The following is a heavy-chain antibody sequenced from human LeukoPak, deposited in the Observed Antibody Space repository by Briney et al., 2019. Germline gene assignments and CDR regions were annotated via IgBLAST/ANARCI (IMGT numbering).Heavy chain of an antibody. CDR1: GGSISSYY. CDR2: IYTSGST. D-gene: IGHD3-22*01. V-gene: IGHV4-4*07. J-gene: IGHJ4*02. Sequence: PSETLSLTCTVSGGSISSYYWSWIRQPAGKGLEWIGRIYTSGSTNYNPSLKSRVTMSVDTSKNQFSLKLSSVTAADTAVYYCARDAYYYDSSGYLVGDYWGQGTLVTVSS. CDR3: ARDAYYYDSSGYLVGDY.